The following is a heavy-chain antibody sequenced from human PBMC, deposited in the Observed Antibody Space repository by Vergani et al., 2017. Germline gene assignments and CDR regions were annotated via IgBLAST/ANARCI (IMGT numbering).Heavy chain of an antibody. CDR2: ISSSGSTI. CDR1: GFTFSDYY. V-gene: IGHV3-11*01. J-gene: IGHJ6*03. Sequence: QVQLVESGGGLVKPGGSLRLFCAASGFTFSDYYMSWIRQAPGKGLEWVSYISSSGSTIYYADSVKGRITISRDNAKNSLYLQMNSLRAEDTAVYYCARVGCGDCYKMYHYYYYMDVWGKGTTVTVSS. D-gene: IGHD2-21*01. CDR3: ARVGCGDCYKMYHYYYYMDV.